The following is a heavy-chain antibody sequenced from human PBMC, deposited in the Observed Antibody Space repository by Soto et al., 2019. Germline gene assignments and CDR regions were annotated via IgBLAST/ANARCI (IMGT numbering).Heavy chain of an antibody. V-gene: IGHV4-4*02. CDR2: IYHSGST. CDR3: ARVSRISPLYYDFWSGYYSERYYYGMDV. J-gene: IGHJ6*02. CDR1: GGSISSSNW. D-gene: IGHD3-3*01. Sequence: TSETLSLTCAVSGGSISSSNWWSWVRQPPGKGLEWIGEIYHSGSTNYNPSLKSRVTISVDKSKNQFSLKLSSVTGADTAVYYCARVSRISPLYYDFWSGYYSERYYYGMDVWGQGTTVTVSS.